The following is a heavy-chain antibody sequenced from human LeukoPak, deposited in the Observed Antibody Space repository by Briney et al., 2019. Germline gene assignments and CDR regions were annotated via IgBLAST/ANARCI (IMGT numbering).Heavy chain of an antibody. CDR2: ISSSGSTI. V-gene: IGHV3-48*03. CDR1: GFTFSSYE. Sequence: GGSLRLSCAASGFTFSSYEMNWVRQAPGKGLEWVSYISSSGSTIYYADSVKGRFTISRDNAKNSLYLQMNSLRAEDTAVYYCARDRSYYYGSGRHLDYWGQGTLVTVSS. J-gene: IGHJ4*02. CDR3: ARDRSYYYGSGRHLDY. D-gene: IGHD3-10*01.